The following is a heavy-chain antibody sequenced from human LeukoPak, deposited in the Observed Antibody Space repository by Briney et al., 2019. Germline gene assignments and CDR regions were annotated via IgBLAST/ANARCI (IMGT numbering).Heavy chain of an antibody. V-gene: IGHV4-34*01. J-gene: IGHJ6*03. CDR2: INPSGST. CDR1: GGSFSGYF. D-gene: IGHD3-22*01. Sequence: NPSETLSLTCAVYGGSFSGYFWTWIRQSPGKGLEWIGEINPSGSTYYSPSLKSRLTISRDTSKNQFSLRLSSVTAADTAVYYCARGRQEISMIVVVMTGVSYYLDVWGKGTTVTVS. CDR3: ARGRQEISMIVVVMTGVSYYLDV.